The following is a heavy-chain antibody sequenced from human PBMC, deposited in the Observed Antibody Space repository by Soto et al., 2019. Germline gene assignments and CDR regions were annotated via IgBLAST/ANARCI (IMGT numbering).Heavy chain of an antibody. J-gene: IGHJ5*02. CDR3: ARSVVRSTAGES. Sequence: QLQLVQSGTEVKEPGSSVKVSCKASGGTFSTSSFVWVRQGPGQGLEWMGGIIPIFTRTNFAQKFQGRVTFSADASTRTTYMALRSLTSEDTSIYYCARSVVRSTAGESWGQGTLVSVSS. CDR2: IIPIFTRT. D-gene: IGHD3-16*01. CDR1: GGTFSTSS. V-gene: IGHV1-69*01.